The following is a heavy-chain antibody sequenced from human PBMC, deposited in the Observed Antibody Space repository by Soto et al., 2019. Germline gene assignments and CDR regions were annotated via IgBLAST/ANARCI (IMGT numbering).Heavy chain of an antibody. V-gene: IGHV4-31*03. Sequence: QVQLQESGPGLVKPSQTLSLTCTVSGGSISSGGYYWTWIRQHPGKGLEWIGYIYFSGSTYYHPSLMSRVIISVDTFKNQFSLKLSSVNAADTAVYYCARCIRGTTPNSWGQGTLVTVSS. CDR3: ARCIRGTTPNS. CDR1: GGSISSGGYY. J-gene: IGHJ4*02. CDR2: IYFSGST. D-gene: IGHD1-1*01.